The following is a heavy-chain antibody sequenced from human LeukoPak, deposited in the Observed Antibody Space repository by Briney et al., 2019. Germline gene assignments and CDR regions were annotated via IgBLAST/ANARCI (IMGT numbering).Heavy chain of an antibody. CDR1: GGSFGGYY. V-gene: IGHV4-34*01. CDR2: INHSGST. CDR3: ASGVAGGSYSTYYYYYMDV. D-gene: IGHD1-26*01. Sequence: SETLSLTCAVYGGSFGGYYWSWIRQPPGKGLEWIGEINHSGSTNYNPSLKSRVTISVDTSKNQFSLKLSSVTAADTAVYYCASGVAGGSYSTYYYYYMDVWGKGTTVTISS. J-gene: IGHJ6*03.